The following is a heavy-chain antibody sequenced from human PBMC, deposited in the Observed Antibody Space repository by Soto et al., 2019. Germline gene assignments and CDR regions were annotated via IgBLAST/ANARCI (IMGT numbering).Heavy chain of an antibody. Sequence: GGSLRLSCAAAGCTFSSYAMSWVRQAPGKGREWVSSITGSGVSTYYADSVKSRFTFCRDNSKNTLYLQMNSLRAEDTAVYYCAKYCLPGVCSSYYYGLDVLGPGTTVTVSS. CDR2: ITGSGVST. CDR3: AKYCLPGVCSSYYYGLDV. J-gene: IGHJ6*02. V-gene: IGHV3-23*01. D-gene: IGHD2-8*01. CDR1: GCTFSSYA.